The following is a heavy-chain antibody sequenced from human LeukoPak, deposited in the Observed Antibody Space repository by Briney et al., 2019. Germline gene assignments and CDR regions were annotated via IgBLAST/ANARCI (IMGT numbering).Heavy chain of an antibody. V-gene: IGHV1-2*02. J-gene: IGHJ4*02. CDR2: INPNSGST. CDR1: GYTFTGYY. CDR3: AILEWELLQETGGD. D-gene: IGHD1-26*01. Sequence: ASVKVSCKASGYTFTGYYMHWVRQAPGQGLAWMGWINPNSGSTNYAQKFQGRVTMTRDTSISTGYMELSRLRSDDTAVYYCAILEWELLQETGGDWGQGTLVTVSS.